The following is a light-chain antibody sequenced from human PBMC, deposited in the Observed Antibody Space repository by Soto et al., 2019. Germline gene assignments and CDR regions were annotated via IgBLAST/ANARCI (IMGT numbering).Light chain of an antibody. J-gene: IGKJ4*01. CDR1: QSISSW. Sequence: DIQMTQSPSTLSASVGDRVTITCRASQSISSWLAWYQQKPGKAPKLLIYDASSLESVVPSRFSGSGSDTEFTLTINNLQPDDFATYHCQQYSRYSLTFGGGTKVEIK. CDR3: QQYSRYSLT. V-gene: IGKV1-5*01. CDR2: DAS.